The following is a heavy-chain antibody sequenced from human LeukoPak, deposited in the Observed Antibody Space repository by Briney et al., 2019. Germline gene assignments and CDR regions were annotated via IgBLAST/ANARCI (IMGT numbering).Heavy chain of an antibody. CDR2: LKQDGGER. J-gene: IGHJ6*02. V-gene: IGHV3-7*03. Sequence: GGSLRLSCAASRFTFSSYAMTWVRQAAGKGLKWVATLKQDGGERDYVASVEGRFTIYRDNGKTCVYLQMDSLRADDTAVYYCARSRAAVVMGELIPSFYYGMDVWGQGTRVTVSS. D-gene: IGHD3-16*01. CDR3: ARSRAAVVMGELIPSFYYGMDV. CDR1: RFTFSSYA.